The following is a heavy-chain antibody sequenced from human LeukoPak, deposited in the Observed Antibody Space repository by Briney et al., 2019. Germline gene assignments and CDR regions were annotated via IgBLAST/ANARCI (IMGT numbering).Heavy chain of an antibody. J-gene: IGHJ4*02. D-gene: IGHD3-16*01. Sequence: GGSLRLSCAASGFTFRDYWMQWVRQVPGKGLVWVSRIKSDGSSPSYADSVRGRFTISRGNAKNTLFLQMNSLRAEDSAVYYCGREYVWGSLDSWGQGTLVTVSS. CDR2: IKSDGSSP. V-gene: IGHV3-74*01. CDR1: GFTFRDYW. CDR3: GREYVWGSLDS.